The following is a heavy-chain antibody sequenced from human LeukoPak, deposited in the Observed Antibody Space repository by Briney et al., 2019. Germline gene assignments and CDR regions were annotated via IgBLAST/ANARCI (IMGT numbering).Heavy chain of an antibody. CDR2: ISSSSSTI. V-gene: IGHV3-48*01. CDR1: GFTFSSYS. Sequence: GGSLRLSCAASGFTFSSYSMNWVRQAPGKGLEWVSYISSSSSTIYYADSVKGRFTISRDNAKNSLYLQMNSLRAEDTAVHYCARNDYYDSSGYYDLDYWGQGTLVTVSS. D-gene: IGHD3-22*01. CDR3: ARNDYYDSSGYYDLDY. J-gene: IGHJ4*02.